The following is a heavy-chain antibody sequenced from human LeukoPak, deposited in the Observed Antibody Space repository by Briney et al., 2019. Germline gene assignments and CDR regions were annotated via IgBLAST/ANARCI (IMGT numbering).Heavy chain of an antibody. CDR2: VSRSGGNT. J-gene: IGHJ4*02. Sequence: GGTLRLSCAASGFSFSSYVMTWVRQAPGKGLEWVSAVSRSGGNTYYADSVRGQFTVSRDNSRNTLYLQLNSLRPEDTAVYYCARDADPRADSYNDNYFDYWGQGSLVTVSS. CDR1: GFSFSSYV. V-gene: IGHV3-23*01. D-gene: IGHD1-1*01. CDR3: ARDADPRADSYNDNYFDY.